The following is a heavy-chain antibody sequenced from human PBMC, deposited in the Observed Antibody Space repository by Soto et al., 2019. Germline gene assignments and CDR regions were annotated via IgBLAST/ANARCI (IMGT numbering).Heavy chain of an antibody. CDR1: GFTFSRYA. D-gene: IGHD5-12*01. CDR2: IRGSGGST. J-gene: IGHJ6*02. V-gene: IGHV3-23*01. CDR3: AKLRGYSGYDNPPYGMDV. Sequence: PGGSLRLSCAASGFTFSRYATSCVRQAPWKGLEWVSAIRGSGGSTYYADSVKGRFTISRDNSKNTLYLQMNSLRAEDTAVYYCAKLRGYSGYDNPPYGMDVWGQGTTLTASS.